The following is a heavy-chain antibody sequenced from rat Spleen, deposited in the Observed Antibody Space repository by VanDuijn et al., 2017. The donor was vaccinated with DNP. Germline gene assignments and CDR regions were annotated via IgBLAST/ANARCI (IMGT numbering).Heavy chain of an antibody. CDR2: ISYGGST. V-gene: IGHV3-1*01. Sequence: EVQLQESGPGLVKPSQSLSLTCSVTGYSITSNYWGWIRRLPGSEMEWIGHISYGGSTRDNPSLQSRISITRDTSKNQFFLQLKALTSEETGGYDGARVRLGWGVRGMDAWGQGTSVTVSS. D-gene: IGHD1-11*01. CDR1: GYSITSNY. CDR3: ARVRLGWGVRGMDA. J-gene: IGHJ4*01.